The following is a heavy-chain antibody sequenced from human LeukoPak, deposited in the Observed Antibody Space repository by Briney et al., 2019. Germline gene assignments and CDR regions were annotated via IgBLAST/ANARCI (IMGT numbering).Heavy chain of an antibody. Sequence: PGRSLRLSCAASGFTFSSYGMHWVRQAPGKGLEWVAVISYDGSNKYYADSVKGRFTISRDNSKNTLYLQMNSLRAEDTAVYYCANSLGAGTFDYWGQGTLVTVSS. CDR3: ANSLGAGTFDY. D-gene: IGHD3-10*01. CDR2: ISYDGSNK. V-gene: IGHV3-30*18. CDR1: GFTFSSYG. J-gene: IGHJ4*02.